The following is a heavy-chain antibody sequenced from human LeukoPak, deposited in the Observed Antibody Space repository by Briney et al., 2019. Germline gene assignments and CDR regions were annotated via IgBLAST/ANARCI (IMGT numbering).Heavy chain of an antibody. CDR3: ARDLSMADLGWFDP. D-gene: IGHD2-8*01. J-gene: IGHJ5*02. CDR2: IYHSGST. Sequence: SETLSLTCTVSGYSISSGYYWGWIRQPPGKGLEWIGSIYHSGSTYYNPSLKSRVTISVDTSKNQFSLKLSSVTAADTAVYYCARDLSMADLGWFDPWGQGTLVTVPS. CDR1: GYSISSGYY. V-gene: IGHV4-38-2*02.